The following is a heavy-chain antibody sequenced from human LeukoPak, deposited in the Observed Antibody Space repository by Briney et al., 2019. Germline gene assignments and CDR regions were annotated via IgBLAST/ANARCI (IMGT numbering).Heavy chain of an antibody. Sequence: GGTLRLSCAASGFTFSSYGMNWVRQAPGKGLEWVSGIVPSGGTTYYADSVKGRFTISRDNSKNTLYLQMNSLRAEDTAVYYCAHPTEYSSSWYGNWFDPWGQGTLVTVSS. J-gene: IGHJ5*02. CDR1: GFTFSSYG. CDR2: IVPSGGTT. V-gene: IGHV3-23*01. D-gene: IGHD6-13*01. CDR3: AHPTEYSSSWYGNWFDP.